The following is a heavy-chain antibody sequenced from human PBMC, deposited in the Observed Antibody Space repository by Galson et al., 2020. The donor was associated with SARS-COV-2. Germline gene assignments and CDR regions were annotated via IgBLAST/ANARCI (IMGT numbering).Heavy chain of an antibody. CDR2: ISYDGSTK. D-gene: IGHD1-1*01. V-gene: IGHV3-30*01. CDR1: GFTFSSHA. Sequence: GESLKISCATSGFTFSSHAMHWVRQAPGKGLEWVAIISYDGSTKYNGDSVKGRFTISRDNSKNTLYLQMNSLRAEDTAVYYCARDLRWNDGEDYWGQGTLVTVSS. CDR3: ARDLRWNDGEDY. J-gene: IGHJ4*02.